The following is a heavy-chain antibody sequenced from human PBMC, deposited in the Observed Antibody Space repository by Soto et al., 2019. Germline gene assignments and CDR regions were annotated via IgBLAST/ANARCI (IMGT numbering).Heavy chain of an antibody. J-gene: IGHJ6*02. V-gene: IGHV1-69*01. CDR3: ARGGQQLVPYYYYYGMDV. D-gene: IGHD6-13*01. Sequence: QVQLVQSGAEVKKPGSSVKVSCKASGGTFSSYAISWVRQAPGQGLEWMGGIIPIFGTANYAQKFQGRVTITADESTSRAYMELSSLRSEDTAVYYCARGGQQLVPYYYYYGMDVWGQGTTVTVSS. CDR1: GGTFSSYA. CDR2: IIPIFGTA.